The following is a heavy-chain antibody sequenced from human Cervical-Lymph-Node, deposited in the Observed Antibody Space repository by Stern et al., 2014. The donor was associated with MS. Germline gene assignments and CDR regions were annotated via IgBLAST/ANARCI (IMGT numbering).Heavy chain of an antibody. D-gene: IGHD3-22*01. Sequence: QVQLVQYGAEVKKPGASVKVSCKASGYTFTGYYMHWVRQAPGQGLEWMGRINPNSGGTNYAQKFQGRVTMTRDTSISTAYMELSRLRSDDTAVYYCARGVAYYDSSGTRGGWGQGTLVTVSS. CDR2: INPNSGGT. CDR1: GYTFTGYY. CDR3: ARGVAYYDSSGTRGG. J-gene: IGHJ4*02. V-gene: IGHV1-2*06.